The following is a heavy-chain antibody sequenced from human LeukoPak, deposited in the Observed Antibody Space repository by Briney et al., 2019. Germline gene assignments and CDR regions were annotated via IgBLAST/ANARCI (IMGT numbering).Heavy chain of an antibody. D-gene: IGHD3-22*01. Sequence: SETLSLTCTVSGGSISRYYWSWIRQPPGKGLEWIGYIYYSGSANYNPSLKSRVTISVDTSKNQFSLKLSSATAADTAVYYCARQYYYDSSGYFDYWGQGTLVTVSS. CDR1: GGSISRYY. CDR3: ARQYYYDSSGYFDY. CDR2: IYYSGSA. J-gene: IGHJ4*02. V-gene: IGHV4-59*08.